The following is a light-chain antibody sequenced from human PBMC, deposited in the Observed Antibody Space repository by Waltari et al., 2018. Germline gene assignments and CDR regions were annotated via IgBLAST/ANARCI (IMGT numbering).Light chain of an antibody. Sequence: QLVLTQAPSASASLGASVKLTCTLSSGHSSNVVAWHQQQPEKGPRYLMKVNSDCSHSKGDDIPERFSGSSSGAERYLTISSLQSEDEADYYCQTGGHGTWVFGGGTKLTVL. J-gene: IGLJ3*02. CDR3: QTGGHGTWV. V-gene: IGLV4-69*01. CDR1: SGHSSNV. CDR2: VNSDCSH.